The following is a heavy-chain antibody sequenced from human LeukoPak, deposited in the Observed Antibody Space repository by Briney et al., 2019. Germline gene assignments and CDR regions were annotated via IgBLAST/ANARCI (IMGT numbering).Heavy chain of an antibody. Sequence: PSETLSLTCAVYGGSFSTYYWTWIRQPPGKGLEWIGEINHRGSTNYNPSFKSRVTLSVGTSKDQFSLKLNSVTAADTAVYYCALSGDFDYWGQGTLVTVSS. J-gene: IGHJ4*02. V-gene: IGHV4-34*01. CDR2: INHRGST. D-gene: IGHD2/OR15-2a*01. CDR1: GGSFSTYY. CDR3: ALSGDFDY.